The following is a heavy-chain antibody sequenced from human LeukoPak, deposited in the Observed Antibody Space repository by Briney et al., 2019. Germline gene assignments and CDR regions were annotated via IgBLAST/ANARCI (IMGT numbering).Heavy chain of an antibody. Sequence: SETLSLTCTVSGSSISAYYWTWIRQSPGEGLEWIGNIYYSGSTNSNPSLKSRVTVSPDTSKNQFSLKVRSVTAVDAAVYYCARGNDYGDSFDYWGQGTLVTVSS. CDR1: GSSISAYY. J-gene: IGHJ4*02. CDR2: IYYSGST. CDR3: ARGNDYGDSFDY. D-gene: IGHD4-17*01. V-gene: IGHV4-59*01.